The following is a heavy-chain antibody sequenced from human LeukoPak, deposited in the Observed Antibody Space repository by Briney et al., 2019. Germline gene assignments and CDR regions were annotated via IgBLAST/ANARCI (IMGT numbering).Heavy chain of an antibody. D-gene: IGHD3-22*01. CDR3: AKRYYDSSGYLAGAFDI. V-gene: IGHV4-34*01. CDR1: GGSFSGYY. CDR2: IYYSGST. J-gene: IGHJ3*02. Sequence: SETLSLTCAVYGGSFSGYYWSWIRQPPGKGLEWIGSIYYSGSTYYNPSLKSRVTISVDTSKNQFSLKLSSVTAADTAVYYCAKRYYDSSGYLAGAFDIWGQGTMVTVSS.